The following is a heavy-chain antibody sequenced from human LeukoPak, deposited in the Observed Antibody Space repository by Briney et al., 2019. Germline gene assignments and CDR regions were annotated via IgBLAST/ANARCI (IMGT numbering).Heavy chain of an antibody. Sequence: PSETLSLTCAVYGGSFCGYYWSWIRQPPGKGLQCIGKINHSGSTNYNPSLKSRVTISVDTSKNQFSLKLSSVTAADTAVYYCARTLKWFGDYKGYFDYWGQGTLVTVSS. CDR2: INHSGST. V-gene: IGHV4-34*01. D-gene: IGHD3-10*01. J-gene: IGHJ4*02. CDR3: ARTLKWFGDYKGYFDY. CDR1: GGSFCGYY.